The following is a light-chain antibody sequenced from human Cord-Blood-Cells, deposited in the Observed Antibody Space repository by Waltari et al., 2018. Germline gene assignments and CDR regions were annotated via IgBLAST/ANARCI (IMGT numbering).Light chain of an antibody. V-gene: IGKV1-8*01. CDR1: QGISSY. CDR2: AAS. J-gene: IGKJ4*01. CDR3: QQYYSYPLT. Sequence: AIRMTQSPSSFSASTGDRVTIPCRARQGISSYLAWYQQKPGKAPKLLIYAASTLQSGVPSRCSGSGSGTDFTLTISCLQSEDFATYYCQQYYSYPLTFGGGTKVEIK.